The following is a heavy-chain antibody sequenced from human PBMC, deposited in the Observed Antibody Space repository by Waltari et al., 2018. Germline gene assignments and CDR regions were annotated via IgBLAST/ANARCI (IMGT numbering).Heavy chain of an antibody. V-gene: IGHV1-8*01. J-gene: IGHJ5*02. Sequence: QVQLVQSGAEVKKPGASVKVSCKASGYTFTSYDINWVRQATGQGLEWMGWLNPNRGNTGYAQKFQGRVTMTRNTSIRTAYMELGSLRSEDTAVYYCARGVGGYCSSTSCQNWFDPWGQGTLVTVSS. CDR2: LNPNRGNT. CDR1: GYTFTSYD. D-gene: IGHD2-2*01. CDR3: ARGVGGYCSSTSCQNWFDP.